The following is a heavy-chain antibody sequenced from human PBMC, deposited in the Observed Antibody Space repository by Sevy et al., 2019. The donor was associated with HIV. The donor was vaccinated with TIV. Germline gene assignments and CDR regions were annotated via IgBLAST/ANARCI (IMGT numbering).Heavy chain of an antibody. V-gene: IGHV4-39*01. Sequence: SETLSLTCGVSGVSISSSSYDWGWIRQPPGKGLEWIGSIYYRGSTDYNPSLMSRVTVSVDTSKNQLSLNLRSVTGADTAVYSCARHGGCVDRAFDFWGRGPLVTVSS. CDR2: IYYRGST. CDR1: GVSISSSSYD. CDR3: ARHGGCVDRAFDF. D-gene: IGHD3-10*01. J-gene: IGHJ4*02.